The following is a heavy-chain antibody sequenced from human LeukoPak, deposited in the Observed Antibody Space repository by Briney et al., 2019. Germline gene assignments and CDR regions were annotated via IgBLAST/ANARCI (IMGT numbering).Heavy chain of an antibody. J-gene: IGHJ6*02. CDR3: AKDLGRDYDFWSGYLDYYYGMDV. CDR1: GFTFSSYA. D-gene: IGHD3-3*01. Sequence: PGGSLRLSCAASGFTFSSYAMSWVRQAPGKGLEWVSAISGSGGSTYYADSVKGRFTISRDNSKNTLYLQMNSLRAEDTAVYYCAKDLGRDYDFWSGYLDYYYGMDVWGQGTTVTVSS. V-gene: IGHV3-23*01. CDR2: ISGSGGST.